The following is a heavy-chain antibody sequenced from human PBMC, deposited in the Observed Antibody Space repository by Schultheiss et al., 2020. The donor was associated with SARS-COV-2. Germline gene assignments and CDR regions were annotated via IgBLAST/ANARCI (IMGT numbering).Heavy chain of an antibody. CDR1: GGSISSYY. J-gene: IGHJ5*02. Sequence: SQTLSLTCTVSGGSISSYYWSWIRQPPGKGLEWIGYIYYSGSTNYNPSLKSRVTISVDTSKSQFSLKLSSVTAADTAVYYCARDPGGENWFDPWGQGTLVTVSS. CDR3: ARDPGGENWFDP. CDR2: IYYSGST. D-gene: IGHD2-21*01. V-gene: IGHV4-59*12.